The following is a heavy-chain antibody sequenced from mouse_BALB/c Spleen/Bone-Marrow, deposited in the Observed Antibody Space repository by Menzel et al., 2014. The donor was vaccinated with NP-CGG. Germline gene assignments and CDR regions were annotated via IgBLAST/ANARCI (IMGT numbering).Heavy chain of an antibody. CDR1: DYSFTSYW. V-gene: IGHV1-74*01. J-gene: IGHJ1*01. Sequence: QVQLQQSGAELVRPGASVKLSCRASDYSFTSYWVNWVKQRPGQGLEWIGMIHPSDGETRLNQKFKDKATLTVDKSSSTAYMQLSSPTSEDSAVYYCARGGYDGWYFDAWGAGTTVTVSS. CDR3: ARGGYDGWYFDA. CDR2: IHPSDGET. D-gene: IGHD2-2*01.